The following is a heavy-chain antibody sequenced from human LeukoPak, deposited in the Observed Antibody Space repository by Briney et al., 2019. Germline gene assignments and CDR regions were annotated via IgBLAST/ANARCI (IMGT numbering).Heavy chain of an antibody. CDR2: ISGSGGST. CDR3: ARDAPGPYDILTGYFPY. V-gene: IGHV3-23*01. J-gene: IGHJ4*02. D-gene: IGHD3-9*01. CDR1: GFTFSSYA. Sequence: GGSLRLSCAASGFTFSSYAMSWVRQAPGKGLEWVSAISGSGGSTYYADSVKGRFTISRDNSKNTLYLQMNSLRAEDTAVYYCARDAPGPYDILTGYFPYWGQGTLVTVSS.